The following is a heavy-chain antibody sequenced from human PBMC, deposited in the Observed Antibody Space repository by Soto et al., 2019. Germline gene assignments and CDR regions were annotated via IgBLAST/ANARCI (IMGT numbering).Heavy chain of an antibody. CDR3: ASGSSGSNFDY. Sequence: SGGSLRLSCAASGFTFSSYAMHWVRQAPGKGLEYVSAISSNGGSTYYANSVKGRFTISRDNSKNTLYLQMGSLRAEDMAVYYCASGSSGSNFDYWGQGTLVTVSS. J-gene: IGHJ4*02. D-gene: IGHD6-19*01. V-gene: IGHV3-64*01. CDR2: ISSNGGST. CDR1: GFTFSSYA.